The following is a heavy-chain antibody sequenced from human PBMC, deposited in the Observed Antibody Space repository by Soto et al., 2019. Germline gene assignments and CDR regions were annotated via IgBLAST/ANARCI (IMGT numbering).Heavy chain of an antibody. CDR1: GGSFSGYY. Sequence: LSLTCAVYGGSFSGYYWSWIRQAPGKGLEWIGEINHRGSTYNPSLTSRVTMSVDTSKNQFSLKLTSVTAADTAVYYCARDGFCTETSCRIGNWFDPWGQGTQVTVSS. CDR3: ARDGFCTETSCRIGNWFDP. V-gene: IGHV4-34*01. CDR2: INHRGST. J-gene: IGHJ5*02. D-gene: IGHD2-8*02.